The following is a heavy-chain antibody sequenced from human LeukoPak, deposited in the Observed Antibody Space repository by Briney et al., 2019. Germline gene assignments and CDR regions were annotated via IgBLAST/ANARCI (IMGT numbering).Heavy chain of an antibody. CDR3: ARPMVRGEPRDY. CDR1: GYSFNTYW. V-gene: IGHV5-51*01. J-gene: IGHJ4*02. D-gene: IGHD3-10*01. CDR2: IYPRDSDT. Sequence: GESLKISCKGSGYSFNTYWIGWVRQLPGKGLEWMGIIYPRDSDTKYRPSFQGQVTISADKSISTVYLQWSSLKASDSAMHYCARPMVRGEPRDYWGQGTLVTVSS.